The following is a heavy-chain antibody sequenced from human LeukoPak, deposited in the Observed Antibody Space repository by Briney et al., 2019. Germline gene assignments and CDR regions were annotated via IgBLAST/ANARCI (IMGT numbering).Heavy chain of an antibody. CDR1: GFTFSSYG. J-gene: IGHJ4*02. D-gene: IGHD2-2*01. CDR3: ARTLGYCSSTSCYDYYY. Sequence: GRSLRLSCAASGFTFSSYGMHWVRQAPGKGLEWVAVISYDGSNKYYADSVKGRFTISRDNSKNTLYLQMNSLRAEDTAVYYCARTLGYCSSTSCYDYYYWGQGTLVTVSS. V-gene: IGHV3-30*03. CDR2: ISYDGSNK.